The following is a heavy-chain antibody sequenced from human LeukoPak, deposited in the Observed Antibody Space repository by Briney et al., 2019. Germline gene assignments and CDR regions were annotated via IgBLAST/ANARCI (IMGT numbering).Heavy chain of an antibody. D-gene: IGHD2-2*01. CDR3: ARVGNRYCSSTSCYSVT. V-gene: IGHV3-64*01. CDR2: ISSNGGST. CDR1: GCTFSSYA. J-gene: IGHJ5*02. Sequence: GGSLRLSCAASGCTFSSYALHWVRHAPGKGLEYASAISSNGGSTYYANSVKGRFTISRDNSKNTLYLQMGSLRAEDMAVYDCARVGNRYCSSTSCYSVTWGQGTLVTVSS.